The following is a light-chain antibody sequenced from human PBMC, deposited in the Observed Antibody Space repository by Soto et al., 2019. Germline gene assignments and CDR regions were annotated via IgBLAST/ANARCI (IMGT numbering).Light chain of an antibody. CDR3: YSYAGENLYV. Sequence: LTQPASVSASPGQSITIPCTGTSSDVGSYNLVSWFQQHPGKVPKLLIYEGTKRPSGLSDRFSGSKSGTTASLTISGLQAEDEANYYCYSYAGENLYVFGTGTKVTVL. V-gene: IGLV2-23*01. J-gene: IGLJ1*01. CDR1: SSDVGSYNL. CDR2: EGT.